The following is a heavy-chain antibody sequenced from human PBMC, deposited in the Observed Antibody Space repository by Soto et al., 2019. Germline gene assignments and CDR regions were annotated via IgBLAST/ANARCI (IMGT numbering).Heavy chain of an antibody. V-gene: IGHV1-18*01. CDR3: ARGRGSSSWNYFDI. J-gene: IGHJ4*02. Sequence: ASVKVSCKASGYTFTSYGISWVRQAPGQGLEWMGWISAYYGNTNYAQKLQGRVTMTTDTSTSTAYMELRSLRSDDTAVDYCARGRGSSSWNYFDIWGQGTMVTVSS. D-gene: IGHD6-13*01. CDR2: ISAYYGNT. CDR1: GYTFTSYG.